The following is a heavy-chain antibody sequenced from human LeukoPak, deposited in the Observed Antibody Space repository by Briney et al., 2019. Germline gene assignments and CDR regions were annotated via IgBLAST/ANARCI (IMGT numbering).Heavy chain of an antibody. V-gene: IGHV3-23*01. D-gene: IGHD1-26*01. J-gene: IGHJ4*02. CDR2: ISGSGGSP. CDR3: AKSRWSELLIYFDY. CDR1: GFTFSSYA. Sequence: GGSLRLFCAASGFTFSSYAMSWVRQAPGRGLEWVSAISGSGGSPYYADSVKGRFTISRDNSKNTLYLQMNSLRAEDTAIYYCAKSRWSELLIYFDYWGQGTLVTVSS.